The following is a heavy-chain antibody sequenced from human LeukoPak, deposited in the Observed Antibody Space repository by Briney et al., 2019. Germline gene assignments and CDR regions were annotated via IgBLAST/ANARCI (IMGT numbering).Heavy chain of an antibody. CDR1: GGSISSYY. D-gene: IGHD3-10*01. CDR3: ARGDYYGSAPYGMDV. CDR2: MYHSGST. Sequence: KSSETLSLTCTVSGGSISSYYWSWIRQPPGKGLEWIGYMYHSGSTNYNPSLKSRVTISVDTSKNQFSLKLSSVTAADMAVYYCARGDYYGSAPYGMDVWGQGTTVTVSS. V-gene: IGHV4-59*01. J-gene: IGHJ6*02.